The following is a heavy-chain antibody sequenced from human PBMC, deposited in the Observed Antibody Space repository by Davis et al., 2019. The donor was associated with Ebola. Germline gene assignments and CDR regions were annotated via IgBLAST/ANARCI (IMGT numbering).Heavy chain of an antibody. Sequence: GGSLRLSCAASGFTFRSYAMSWVRQAPGKGLEWVSTISGSGGTTYYADSVKGRFTISRDNSKNTVYMQMHSLRAEDTAMYYCASREVGLHNLYWGEGTLVSVSS. CDR3: ASREVGLHNLY. V-gene: IGHV3-23*01. CDR1: GFTFRSYA. J-gene: IGHJ4*02. CDR2: ISGSGGTT. D-gene: IGHD1-26*01.